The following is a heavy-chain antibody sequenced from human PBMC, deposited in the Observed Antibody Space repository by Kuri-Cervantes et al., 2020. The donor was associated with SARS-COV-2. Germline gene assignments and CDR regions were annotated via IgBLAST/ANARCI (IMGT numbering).Heavy chain of an antibody. CDR1: GYALTDYY. CDR3: ARGEAARGLMVVFKWRGAWPLHF. CDR2: LNPNTGGT. V-gene: IGHV1-2*04. Sequence: ASVKVSCKASGYALTDYYIHWVRQAPGQGLEWMGWLNPNTGGTNYAQKFQGWVTMTRDTSLSTAYMELTRLTSDDSAVYFCARGEAARGLMVVFKWRGAWPLHFWGQGTLVTVSS. J-gene: IGHJ4*02. D-gene: IGHD3-10*01.